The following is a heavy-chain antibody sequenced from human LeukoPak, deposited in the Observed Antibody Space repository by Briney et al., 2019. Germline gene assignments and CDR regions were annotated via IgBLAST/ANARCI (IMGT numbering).Heavy chain of an antibody. CDR2: ISYDGSNK. J-gene: IGHJ4*02. V-gene: IGHV3-30-3*01. CDR3: AREYGITGTSGAFDY. CDR1: GFTFSSYA. Sequence: GGSLRLSCAASGFTFSSYAMHWVRQAPGKGLEWVAVISYDGSNKYYADSVKGRFTISRDNSKNTLYLQMNSLRAEDTAVYYCAREYGITGTSGAFDYWGQGTLVTVSS. D-gene: IGHD1-20*01.